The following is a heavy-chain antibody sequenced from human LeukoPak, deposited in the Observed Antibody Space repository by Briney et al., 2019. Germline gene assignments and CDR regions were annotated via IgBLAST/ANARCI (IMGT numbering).Heavy chain of an antibody. CDR2: IYYSGST. CDR3: ARTTEGYCRGRSCYSYYYYMDV. J-gene: IGHJ6*03. CDR1: GGSISSSSYY. Sequence: PSETLSLTCTVAGGSISSSSYYWGWIRQPPEEGLEWIGSIYYSGSTNFNPSLKSRVTISVDTSKNQFSLKLSSVTAADTAVYYCARTTEGYCRGRSCYSYYYYMDVWGKGTTVTVSS. D-gene: IGHD2-15*01. V-gene: IGHV4-39*07.